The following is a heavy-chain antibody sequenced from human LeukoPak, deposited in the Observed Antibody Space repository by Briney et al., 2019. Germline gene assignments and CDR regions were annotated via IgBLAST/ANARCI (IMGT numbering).Heavy chain of an antibody. V-gene: IGHV4-39*07. CDR3: ARGLRHRGGYSYDPLRYYYYYYMDV. CDR1: GGSISSSSYY. J-gene: IGHJ6*03. D-gene: IGHD5-18*01. Sequence: PSGTLSLTCTVSGGSISSSSYYWGWIRQPPGKGLEWIGSIYYSGSTYYNPSLKSRVTISVDTSKNQFSLKLSSVTAADTAVYYCARGLRHRGGYSYDPLRYYYYYYMDVWGKGTTVTVSS. CDR2: IYYSGST.